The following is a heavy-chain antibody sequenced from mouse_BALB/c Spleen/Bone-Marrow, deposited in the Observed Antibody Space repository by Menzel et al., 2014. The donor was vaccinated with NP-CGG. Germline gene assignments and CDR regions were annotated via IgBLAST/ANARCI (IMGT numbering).Heavy chain of an antibody. CDR1: GFTFSTYA. CDR2: ISSGGSYI. V-gene: IGHV5-9-1*01. CDR3: ARPPCYDSDEWN. Sequence: EVMLVESGGGLVKPGGSLKLSCAASGFTFSTYAMSWVRQTPEKRLEWVATISSGGSYIYYPDSVKGRFTISRDNAKNTLYLQLSSLGSEDTAMYYCARPPCYDSDEWNWGQGTTLTVSS. D-gene: IGHD2-4*01. J-gene: IGHJ2*01.